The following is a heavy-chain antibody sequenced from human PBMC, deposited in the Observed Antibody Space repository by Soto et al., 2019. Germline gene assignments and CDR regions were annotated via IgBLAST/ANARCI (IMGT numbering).Heavy chain of an antibody. V-gene: IGHV4-59*08. CDR2: IYYSGST. D-gene: IGHD4-17*01. CDR1: GGSISSYD. J-gene: IGHJ4*02. CDR3: ARHGISEEYGDYDY. Sequence: PSETLSLTCTVSGGSISSYDWSWIRQPPGKGLEWIGYIYYSGSTNYNPSLKSRVTISVDTSKNQFSLKLSSVTAADTAVYYCARHGISEEYGDYDYWGQGTLVTVSS.